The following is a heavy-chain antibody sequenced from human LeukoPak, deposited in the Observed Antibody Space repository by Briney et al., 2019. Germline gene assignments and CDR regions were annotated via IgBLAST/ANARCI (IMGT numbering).Heavy chain of an antibody. V-gene: IGHV3-74*01. D-gene: IGHD3-10*01. J-gene: IGHJ4*01. CDR2: ISGDGSIT. CDR1: GFTISGYW. Sequence: GGSLRHSCAASGFTISGYWMHWVRQAPGKGLVWVTRISGDGSITAYAASVKGRFTISRDNAKNTLYLQMNRLRAEDTAVYYCGRGRAGNYYNHNDYWGQGTLVTVSS. CDR3: GRGRAGNYYNHNDY.